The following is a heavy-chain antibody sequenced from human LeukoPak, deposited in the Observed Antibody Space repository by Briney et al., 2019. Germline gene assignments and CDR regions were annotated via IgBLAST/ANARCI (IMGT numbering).Heavy chain of an antibody. D-gene: IGHD3-3*01. CDR3: AGPYDFWSGYPGGGY. V-gene: IGHV3-7*01. CDR1: GFTFTSYD. Sequence: PGGSLRLSCAASGFTFTSYDMNWVRQAPGKGLEWVANIKQDGSEKYYVDSVKGRFTISRDNAKNSLYLQMNSLRAEDTAVYYCAGPYDFWSGYPGGGYWGQGTLVTVSS. J-gene: IGHJ4*02. CDR2: IKQDGSEK.